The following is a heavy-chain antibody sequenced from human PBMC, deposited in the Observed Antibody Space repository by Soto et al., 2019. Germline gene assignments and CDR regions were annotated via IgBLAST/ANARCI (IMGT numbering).Heavy chain of an antibody. J-gene: IGHJ6*02. V-gene: IGHV1-2*02. CDR3: ARSHSAYYYYGMDA. CDR1: RYTFTGYY. CDR2: VDPDSGDT. Sequence: VQSGTEMKTPGASVKVTCKTSRYTFTGYYMHWVRQAPGRGLEWRGWVDPDSGDTNYVQKFKGRVTMTRETSSATAYLEVSGLRRDDTAIYYCARSHSAYYYYGMDAWGQGTAVSVSS.